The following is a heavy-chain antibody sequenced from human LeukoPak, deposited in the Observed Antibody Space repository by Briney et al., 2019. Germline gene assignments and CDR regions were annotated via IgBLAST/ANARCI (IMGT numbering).Heavy chain of an antibody. D-gene: IGHD7-27*01. CDR3: ARGHTLGCPDY. J-gene: IGHJ4*02. Sequence: SETLSLTCAVYDGSFSGYYCSWIRQPPGKGLEWIGEINHSGSTNYNPSLKSRVTISVDTSKNQFSLKLSSVTAADTAVYYCARGHTLGCPDYWGQGTLVTVSS. CDR1: DGSFSGYY. CDR2: INHSGST. V-gene: IGHV4-34*01.